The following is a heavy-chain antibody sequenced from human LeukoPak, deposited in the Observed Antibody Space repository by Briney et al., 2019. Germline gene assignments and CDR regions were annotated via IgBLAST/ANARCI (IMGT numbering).Heavy chain of an antibody. Sequence: SVKVSCKASGGTFSSYAISWVRQAPGQGLEWMGGIIRIFGTANYAQKFQGRVTITADESTSTAYMELSSLRSEDTAVYYCARSITIFGVVIPETFYYYYYGMDVWGQGTTVTVSS. V-gene: IGHV1-69*13. D-gene: IGHD3-3*01. CDR2: IIRIFGTA. CDR3: ARSITIFGVVIPETFYYYYYGMDV. CDR1: GGTFSSYA. J-gene: IGHJ6*02.